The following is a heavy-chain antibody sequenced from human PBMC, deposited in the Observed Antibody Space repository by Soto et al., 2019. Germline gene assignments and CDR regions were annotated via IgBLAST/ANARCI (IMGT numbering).Heavy chain of an antibody. CDR1: GGTFSSYA. Sequence: QVQLVQSGAEVKKPGSSVKVSCKASGGTFSSYAISWVRQAPGHGLEWMGGIIPIFGTANYAQKFQGRVTITADESTSTAYMELSSVRSEDTAVYYCARDVRGIAAAGTGYWGQGTLVTVSS. D-gene: IGHD6-13*01. CDR3: ARDVRGIAAAGTGY. V-gene: IGHV1-69*01. J-gene: IGHJ4*02. CDR2: IIPIFGTA.